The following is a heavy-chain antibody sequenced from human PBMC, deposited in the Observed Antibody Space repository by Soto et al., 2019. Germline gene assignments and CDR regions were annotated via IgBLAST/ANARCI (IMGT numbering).Heavy chain of an antibody. CDR1: GFTFSSYW. D-gene: IGHD2-15*01. CDR2: VRQDGTKI. V-gene: IGHV3-7*01. Sequence: GGSLRLSCVDSGFTFSSYWMSWVRQAPGKGLEWVATVRQDGTKIHYADFVKGRFTISRDNSKNTLDLQMDSLRAEDAAVYYCATKVVIGGIGFVDQWGQGTLVTVSS. J-gene: IGHJ5*02. CDR3: ATKVVIGGIGFVDQ.